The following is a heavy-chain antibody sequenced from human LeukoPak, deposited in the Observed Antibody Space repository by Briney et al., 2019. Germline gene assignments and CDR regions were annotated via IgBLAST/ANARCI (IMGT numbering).Heavy chain of an antibody. CDR3: ARGGHVRVYDSNAYYGHY. CDR1: GYTFTSYY. J-gene: IGHJ4*02. D-gene: IGHD3-22*01. Sequence: RASVKVSCKASGYTFTSYYMYWVRQAPGQGLEWMGIINPSGGSTSYAQKFQGRVTMTRDMSTSTVYMELSSLRSEDTAVYCCARGGHVRVYDSNAYYGHYWGQGTLVTVSS. V-gene: IGHV1-46*01. CDR2: INPSGGST.